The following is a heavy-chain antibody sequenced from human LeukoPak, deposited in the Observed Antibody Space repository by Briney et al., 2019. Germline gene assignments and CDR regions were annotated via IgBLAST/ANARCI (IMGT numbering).Heavy chain of an antibody. CDR1: GGSFSGYY. V-gene: IGHV4-34*01. Sequence: SETLSLTCAVYGGSFSGYYWSWIRQPPGKGLEWIGEINHSGSTNYNLSLKSRVTISVDTSKNQFSPKLSSVTAADTAVYYCARGVHSSSWYVRYYFDYWGQGTLVTVSS. J-gene: IGHJ4*02. CDR2: INHSGST. CDR3: ARGVHSSSWYVRYYFDY. D-gene: IGHD6-13*01.